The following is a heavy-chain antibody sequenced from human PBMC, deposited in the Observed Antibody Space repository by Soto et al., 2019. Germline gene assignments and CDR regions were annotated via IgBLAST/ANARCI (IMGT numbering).Heavy chain of an antibody. CDR2: IIPILGSA. D-gene: IGHD1-26*01. CDR3: ASRERVDAFDI. V-gene: IGHV1-69*13. Sequence: SXKVSFKASGGSXTSNAIALVRQAPGQGLEWMGGIIPILGSANYAQKFQDRLTITAEGSTTTTYMELNSLRSEYAAVYYCASRERVDAFDIWGQGTLGTVSS. CDR1: GGSXTSNA. J-gene: IGHJ3*02.